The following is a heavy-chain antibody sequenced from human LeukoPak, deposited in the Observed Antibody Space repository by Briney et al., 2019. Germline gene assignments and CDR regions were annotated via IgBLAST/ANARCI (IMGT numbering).Heavy chain of an antibody. CDR1: GGSFSGYY. V-gene: IGHV4-34*01. CDR3: ARGSSSGWYEY. J-gene: IGHJ4*02. CDR2: IYHSGST. Sequence: SETLSLTCAVYGGSFSGYYWNWIRQHPGKGLEWIGYIYHSGSTNYNPSLKSRVTISVDTSKNQFSLKLNSVTAADTAVYYCARGSSSGWYEYWGQGTLVTVSS. D-gene: IGHD6-19*01.